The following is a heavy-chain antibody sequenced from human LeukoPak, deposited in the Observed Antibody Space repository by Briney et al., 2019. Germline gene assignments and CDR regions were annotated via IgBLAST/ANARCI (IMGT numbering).Heavy chain of an antibody. D-gene: IGHD4-17*01. CDR2: IYSGGST. J-gene: IGHJ4*02. V-gene: IGHV3-53*01. CDR3: ARGGDYGDYGSADFYY. Sequence: GGSLRLSCAASGFTVSSNYMSWVRQAPGKGLEWVSVIYSGGSTYYADSVKGRFTISRDNSKNTLYLQMNSLRAEDTAVYYCARGGDYGDYGSADFYYWGQGTLVTVSS. CDR1: GFTVSSNY.